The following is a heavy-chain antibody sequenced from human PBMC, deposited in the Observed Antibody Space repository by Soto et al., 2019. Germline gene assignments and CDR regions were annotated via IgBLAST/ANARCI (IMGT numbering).Heavy chain of an antibody. J-gene: IGHJ4*01. CDR2: ISYAGSNQ. CDR1: GFTFNSYG. Sequence: GGSLRLSCAASGFTFNSYGMYWVRQATGKGLEWVAGISYAGSNQYYADSVRGRFTISRDNSKNTLYLQMSSLRTEDTAVYYCAKLLYHYDSSGFTADYWGQGTQVTVSS. CDR3: AKLLYHYDSSGFTADY. D-gene: IGHD3-22*01. V-gene: IGHV3-30*18.